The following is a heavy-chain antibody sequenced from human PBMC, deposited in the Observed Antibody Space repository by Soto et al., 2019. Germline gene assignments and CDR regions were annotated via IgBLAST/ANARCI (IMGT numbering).Heavy chain of an antibody. CDR1: GYTFTGYT. J-gene: IGHJ4*02. CDR3: ATEMATIKGFFDK. CDR2: INSSSSDS. V-gene: IGHV1-2*02. Sequence: QAHLVQSGAEVKKPGASVKVSCKASGYTFTGYTFHWVRQAPGQGLEWRAWINSSSSDSSFAPKIQGRVTVTMDAPSSTAYMELTRLRSEDTAVYYCATEMATIKGFFDKWGQGTPVAVSS. D-gene: IGHD2-8*01.